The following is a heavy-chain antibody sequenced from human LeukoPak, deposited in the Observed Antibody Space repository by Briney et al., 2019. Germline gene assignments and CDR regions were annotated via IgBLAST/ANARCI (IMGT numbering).Heavy chain of an antibody. CDR1: GFTFSNYG. CDR2: ISYDRSDE. CDR3: AKGRVASGSYFDY. J-gene: IGHJ4*02. Sequence: GGSLGLSCAASGFTFSNYGMHWVRQAPGKGLEWVASISYDRSDEYNADSVKGRFTISRDNSKNTVYLQMNSLRAEDTAVYYCAKGRVASGSYFDYWGQGTLVTVSP. V-gene: IGHV3-30*18. D-gene: IGHD1-26*01.